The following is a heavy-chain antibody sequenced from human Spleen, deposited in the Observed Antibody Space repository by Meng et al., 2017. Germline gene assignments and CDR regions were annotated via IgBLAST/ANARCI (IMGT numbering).Heavy chain of an antibody. J-gene: IGHJ5*02. CDR1: GGSISTSGYY. D-gene: IGHD6-13*01. Sequence: QPQLQESGPGLVKPSEALSLTCSVSGGSISTSGYYWGWIRQPPGKGLEWIGSIGHSGITYYTPSLKSRVTVSIDTSKTQFSLKLSSVTAADTAVYYCASLSTSWSGADLWGQGTLVTVSS. CDR2: IGHSGIT. CDR3: ASLSTSWSGADL. V-gene: IGHV4-39*01.